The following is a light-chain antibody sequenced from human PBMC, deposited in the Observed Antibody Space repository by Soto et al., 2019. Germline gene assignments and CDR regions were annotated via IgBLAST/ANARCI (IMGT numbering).Light chain of an antibody. CDR1: QTISSW. Sequence: DIQMTQSPSTLSGSVGARVTITGRASQTISSWLDWYQQKPGKAPKLLIYKASTLKSGVPSRFSGSGSGTDFTLTISSLQPDDFATYYCQHYNSYSEAFGQGTKVDIK. CDR2: KAS. J-gene: IGKJ1*01. CDR3: QHYNSYSEA. V-gene: IGKV1-5*03.